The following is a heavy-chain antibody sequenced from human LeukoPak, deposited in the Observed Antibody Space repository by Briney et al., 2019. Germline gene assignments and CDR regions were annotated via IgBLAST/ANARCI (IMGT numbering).Heavy chain of an antibody. CDR1: GFTFSSYW. Sequence: PGGSLRLSCAASGFTFSSYWMSWVRQAPGKGLEWVANIKQDGSEKYYVDSVKGRFTISRDNAENSLYLQMNSLRAEDTAVYYCARDFYYYGSGEHYWGQGTLVTVSS. J-gene: IGHJ4*02. CDR3: ARDFYYYGSGEHY. CDR2: IKQDGSEK. D-gene: IGHD3-10*01. V-gene: IGHV3-7*01.